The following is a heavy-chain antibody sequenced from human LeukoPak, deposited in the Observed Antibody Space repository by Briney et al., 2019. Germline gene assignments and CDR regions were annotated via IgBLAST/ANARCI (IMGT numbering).Heavy chain of an antibody. D-gene: IGHD6-6*01. J-gene: IGHJ4*02. V-gene: IGHV3-23*01. CDR3: AKRPPKDKFGSSPFDF. CDR2: ISGSGGST. CDR1: ALTFSSYA. Sequence: GGSLRLSCAASALTFSSYAMSWVRHAPGKGLECVSTISGSGGSTYYADSVKGRFTISRDNSKNTLYLQMNSLIAEDTAVYYCAKRPPKDKFGSSPFDFWGQGTLVTVSS.